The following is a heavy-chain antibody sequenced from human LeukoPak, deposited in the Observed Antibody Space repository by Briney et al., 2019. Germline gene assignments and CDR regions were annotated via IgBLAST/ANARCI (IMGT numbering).Heavy chain of an antibody. D-gene: IGHD3-3*01. J-gene: IGHJ4*02. Sequence: GGSLRLSCAAPGFTFSSYSMNWVRQAPGKGLEWVSSISSSSSYIYYADSVKGRFTISRDNAKNSLYLQMNSLRAEDTAVYYSARDQISYYDFWSGYYPYDYWGQGTLVTVSS. V-gene: IGHV3-21*01. CDR3: ARDQISYYDFWSGYYPYDY. CDR1: GFTFSSYS. CDR2: ISSSSSYI.